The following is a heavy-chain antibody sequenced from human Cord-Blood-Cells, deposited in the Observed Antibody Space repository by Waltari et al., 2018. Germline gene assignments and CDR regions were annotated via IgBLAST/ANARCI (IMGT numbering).Heavy chain of an antibody. D-gene: IGHD1-20*01. CDR1: GGSISSYY. V-gene: IGHV4-59*01. J-gene: IGHJ3*02. CDR3: ARDRGYNWNVDAFDI. Sequence: QVQLQESGPGLVKPSETLSLTCTVSGGSISSYYWSWIRQPPGKGLEWIGYIYYSGSTHHNPPLKSRVTISVDTAKNQFALKLSSVTAADTAVYYCARDRGYNWNVDAFDIWGQGTMVTVSS. CDR2: IYYSGST.